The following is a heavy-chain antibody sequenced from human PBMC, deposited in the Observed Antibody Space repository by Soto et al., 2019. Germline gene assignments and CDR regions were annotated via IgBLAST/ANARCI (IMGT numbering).Heavy chain of an antibody. CDR1: GFTFSNAW. CDR2: IKSKTDGGTT. Sequence: EVQLVESGGGLVKPGGSLRLSCAASGFTFSNAWMSWVRQAPGKGLEWVGRIKSKTDGGTTDYAAPVKGRFTISRDDSKNTLYLQMNSLKTEDTAVYYCTTENPVTTGSDAFDIWGQGTMVTVSS. V-gene: IGHV3-15*01. CDR3: TTENPVTTGSDAFDI. D-gene: IGHD4-17*01. J-gene: IGHJ3*02.